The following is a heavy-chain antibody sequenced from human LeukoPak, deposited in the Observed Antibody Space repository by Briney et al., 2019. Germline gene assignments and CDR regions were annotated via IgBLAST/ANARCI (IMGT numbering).Heavy chain of an antibody. CDR2: ISYDGSNK. CDR1: GFTFINYA. V-gene: IGHV3-30-3*01. CDR3: ARDRHVTTVTTFFGS. Sequence: GGSLKLSCAAPGFTFINYAMHWGRPAPGKGRGGGAVISYDGSNKYYADSVKGRFTISRDNSKNTLYLQMNSLRAEDTAVYYCARDRHVTTVTTFFGSWGQGTLVTVSS. D-gene: IGHD4-17*01. J-gene: IGHJ4*02.